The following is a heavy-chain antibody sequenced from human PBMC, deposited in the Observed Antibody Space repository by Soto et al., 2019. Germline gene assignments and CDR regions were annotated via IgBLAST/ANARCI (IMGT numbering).Heavy chain of an antibody. V-gene: IGHV1-8*01. Sequence: ASVKVSCKSSGHTFTSYDINWVRQATGQGLEWMGWMNPNSGNTGYAQKFQGRVTMTRHTSISTAYMELTSLMSEDTAVYYCERGRGSGWTVTTLDSWGQGTQVTVSS. J-gene: IGHJ4*02. CDR3: ERGRGSGWTVTTLDS. CDR2: MNPNSGNT. CDR1: GHTFTSYD. D-gene: IGHD6-19*01.